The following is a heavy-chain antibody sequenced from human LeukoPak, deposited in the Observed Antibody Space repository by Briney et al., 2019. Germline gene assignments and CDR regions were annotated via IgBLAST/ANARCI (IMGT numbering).Heavy chain of an antibody. CDR2: IKQDGSEK. Sequence: GGSLRLSCAASGFTFSSYWMSWVRQAPGKGLEWVANIKQDGSEKYYVDSVKGRFTISRDNAKNSLYLQMNSLRAEDTAVYYCARGQSSLGYYYYYMDVWGKGTTVTVSS. J-gene: IGHJ6*03. CDR1: GFTFSSYW. CDR3: ARGQSSLGYYYYYMDV. V-gene: IGHV3-7*01. D-gene: IGHD3-16*01.